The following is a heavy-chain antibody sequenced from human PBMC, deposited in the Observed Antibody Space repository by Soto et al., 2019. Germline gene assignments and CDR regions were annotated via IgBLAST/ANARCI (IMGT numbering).Heavy chain of an antibody. V-gene: IGHV3-23*01. Sequence: RLSCAASGFTFSSYAMSWVRQAPGKGLEWVSAISGSGGSTYYADSVKGRFTISRDNSKNTLYLQMNSLRAEDTAVYYCAKETSLMLRQDIVVVPAHLVYWGQGNLVTVSS. D-gene: IGHD2-2*01. CDR3: AKETSLMLRQDIVVVPAHLVY. CDR1: GFTFSSYA. CDR2: ISGSGGST. J-gene: IGHJ4*02.